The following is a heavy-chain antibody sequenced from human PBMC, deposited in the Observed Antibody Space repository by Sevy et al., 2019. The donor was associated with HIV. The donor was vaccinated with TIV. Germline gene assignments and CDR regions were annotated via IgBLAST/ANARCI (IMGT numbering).Heavy chain of an antibody. CDR1: GFTFSNVW. V-gene: IGHV3-15*01. Sequence: GGSLRLSCAASGFTFSNVWMSWVRQAPGKGLEWVAHVKSKTDGGTTDYAAPIRGRVTMSRDDSKKTLYLQMNSLETEDTAVDYCTTGLSLFQHWGQGTLVTVSS. CDR2: VKSKTDGGTT. CDR3: TTGLSLFQH. J-gene: IGHJ1*01.